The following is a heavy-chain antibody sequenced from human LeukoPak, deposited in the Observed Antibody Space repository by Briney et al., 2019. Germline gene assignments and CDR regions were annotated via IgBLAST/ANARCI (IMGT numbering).Heavy chain of an antibody. Sequence: ASVEVSCKASGYTFTSYDINWVRQATGQGLEWMGWMNPNSGNTGYAQKFQGRVTMTRNTSISTAYMELSSLRSEDTAVYYCARGRLYDYVWGSYYVWGQGTLVTVSS. J-gene: IGHJ4*02. V-gene: IGHV1-8*01. D-gene: IGHD3-16*01. CDR3: ARGRLYDYVWGSYYV. CDR2: MNPNSGNT. CDR1: GYTFTSYD.